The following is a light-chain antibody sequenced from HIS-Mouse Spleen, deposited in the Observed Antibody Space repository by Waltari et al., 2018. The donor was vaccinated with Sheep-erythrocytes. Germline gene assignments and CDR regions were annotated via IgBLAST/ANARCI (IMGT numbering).Light chain of an antibody. CDR3: QQYESSLRT. CDR2: GAS. Sequence: EIVLTQSPGTLSLSPGERATLSCRDSQSVSSSYLAGYQQKPGQAPRHLIYGASSRATGIPYGFSGRVSETDLTLTIRRLEPEDFAVYYCQQYESSLRTFGQGTKVEIK. CDR1: QSVSSSY. V-gene: IGKV3-20*01. J-gene: IGKJ1*01.